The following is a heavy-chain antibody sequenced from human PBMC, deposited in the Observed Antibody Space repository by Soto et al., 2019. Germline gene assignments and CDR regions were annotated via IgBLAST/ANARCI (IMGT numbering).Heavy chain of an antibody. J-gene: IGHJ6*02. CDR3: ATVGGNRYYYYYYGMDV. V-gene: IGHV1-24*01. CDR1: GYTLTELS. D-gene: IGHD2-15*01. CDR2: FDPEDGET. Sequence: GASVKVSCKVSGYTLTELSMHWVRQAPGKGLEWMGGFDPEDGETIYAQKFQGRVTMTEDTSTDTAYMELSSLGSEDTAVYYCATVGGNRYYYYYYGMDVWGQGTTVTVSS.